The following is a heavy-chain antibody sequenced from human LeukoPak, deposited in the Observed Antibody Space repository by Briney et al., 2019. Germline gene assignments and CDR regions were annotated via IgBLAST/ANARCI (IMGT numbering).Heavy chain of an antibody. CDR1: GGSISNNNYY. J-gene: IGHJ4*02. Sequence: PSETLSLTCTVSGGSISNNNYYWGWIRQPPGKGLEWIGSIFYSGSTYYNPSVKSRLTISIHTSKNQFSLKLGSVTAADTAVYYCASNLYGSGNYFAYWGQGTLVTVS. V-gene: IGHV4-39*07. D-gene: IGHD3-10*01. CDR2: IFYSGST. CDR3: ASNLYGSGNYFAY.